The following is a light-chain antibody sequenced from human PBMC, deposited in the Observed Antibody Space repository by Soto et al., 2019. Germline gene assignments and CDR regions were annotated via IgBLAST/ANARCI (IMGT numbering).Light chain of an antibody. Sequence: QSALTQPPSASGSPGQSVTISCTGTSSDVGGYNYVSWYQQHPGKAPKLMIYEVSKRPSGVPDRFSGSKSGNTASLTVSGLQAEDEADYYCSSYAGINNWNFGTETKLTVL. CDR3: SSYAGINNWN. CDR2: EVS. J-gene: IGLJ1*01. CDR1: SSDVGGYNY. V-gene: IGLV2-8*01.